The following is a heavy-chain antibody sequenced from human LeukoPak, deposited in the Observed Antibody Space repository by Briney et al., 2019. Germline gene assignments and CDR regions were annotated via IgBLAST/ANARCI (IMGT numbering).Heavy chain of an antibody. Sequence: ASVKVSCEASGYAFTGYDINWVRQATGQGLEWMGWMNPNTGDTGYAQKFQGRLTMTRNTSIDTAYMELSGLRSEDTAIYYCTRGSLSGSSRDYWGQGTLVTVSS. CDR3: TRGSLSGSSRDY. J-gene: IGHJ4*02. V-gene: IGHV1-8*01. CDR2: MNPNTGDT. CDR1: GYAFTGYD. D-gene: IGHD1-26*01.